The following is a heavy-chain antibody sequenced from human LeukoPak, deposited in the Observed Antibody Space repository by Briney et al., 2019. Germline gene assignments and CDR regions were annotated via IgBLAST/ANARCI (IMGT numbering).Heavy chain of an antibody. J-gene: IGHJ4*02. Sequence: GGSLRLSCAASGFTFSSYAMHWVRQAPGKGLEWVAFIRNDGSNKYYADSVKGRFTISRDNSKNTLYLQMNSLRAEDTAVYYCAKRKVVVVVAATARYFDYWGQGTLVTVSS. CDR3: AKRKVVVVVAATARYFDY. V-gene: IGHV3-30*04. CDR1: GFTFSSYA. D-gene: IGHD2-15*01. CDR2: IRNDGSNK.